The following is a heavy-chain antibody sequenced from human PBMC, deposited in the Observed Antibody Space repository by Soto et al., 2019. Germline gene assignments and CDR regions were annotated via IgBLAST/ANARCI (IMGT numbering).Heavy chain of an antibody. CDR2: IWYDGSNK. V-gene: IGHV3-33*01. J-gene: IGHJ4*02. D-gene: IGHD3-22*01. CDR3: PRDRYDSSGYCDY. CDR1: GFTFSSYG. Sequence: QVQLVESGGGVVQPGRSLRLSCAASGFTFSSYGMHWVRQAPGKGLEWVAVIWYDGSNKYYADSVKGRFTISRDNSKNTLSLQMNSLRADDTAVYYGPRDRYDSSGYCDYWGQGTLVTVSS.